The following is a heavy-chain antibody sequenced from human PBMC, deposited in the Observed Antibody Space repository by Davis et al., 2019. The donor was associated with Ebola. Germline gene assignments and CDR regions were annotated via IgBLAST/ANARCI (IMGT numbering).Heavy chain of an antibody. V-gene: IGHV3-23*01. Sequence: GESLKISCAASGFTFNQYAMTWVRQAPGKGLEWVSTISKSGRDTNYADSVKGRLSVSRDNSKNTVYLQMHSLRVEDTAVYYCATTPQYSSGQNKPFDYWGQGTLVTVSS. D-gene: IGHD6-19*01. J-gene: IGHJ4*02. CDR1: GFTFNQYA. CDR3: ATTPQYSSGQNKPFDY. CDR2: ISKSGRDT.